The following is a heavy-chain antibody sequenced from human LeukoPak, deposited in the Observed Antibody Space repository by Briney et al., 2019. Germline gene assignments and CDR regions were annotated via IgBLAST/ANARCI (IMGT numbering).Heavy chain of an antibody. CDR1: GYTFTSYY. D-gene: IGHD1-7*01. J-gene: IGHJ5*02. Sequence: ASVTVSCKASGYTFTSYYMHWVRQAPGQGLEGMGIINPSGGSTSYAQKFQGRVTMTRDTSTSTVYMELSSLRSEDTAVYYCARSNNWNYEENWFDPWGQGTLVTVSS. CDR2: INPSGGST. V-gene: IGHV1-46*01. CDR3: ARSNNWNYEENWFDP.